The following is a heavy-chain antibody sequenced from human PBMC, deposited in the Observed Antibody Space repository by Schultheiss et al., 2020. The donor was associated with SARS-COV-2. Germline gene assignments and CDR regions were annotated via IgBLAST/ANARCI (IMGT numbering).Heavy chain of an antibody. CDR3: AREANDVSGYSYGGRFDP. V-gene: IGHV3-33*08. CDR1: GFTFSNAW. CDR2: IWYDGSNK. Sequence: GGSLRLSCAASGFTFSNAWMSWVRQAPGKGLEWVAVIWYDGSNKYYADSVKGRFTISRDNSKNTLYLQMNSLRAEDTAVYYCAREANDVSGYSYGGRFDPWGQGTLVTVSS. D-gene: IGHD5-18*01. J-gene: IGHJ5*02.